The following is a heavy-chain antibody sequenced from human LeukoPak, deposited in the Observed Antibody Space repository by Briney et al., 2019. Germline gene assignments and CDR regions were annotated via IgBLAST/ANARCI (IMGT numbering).Heavy chain of an antibody. CDR2: ISDSGAST. Sequence: GGSLRLSCAASRFTLSSYAMSWVRQAPGKGLERVSGISDSGASTYYADSVKGRFTISRDNSKNTLYLQMNSLRAEDTAVYYCASTAGYTSGWYLWGQGTLVTVSS. CDR3: ASTAGYTSGWYL. J-gene: IGHJ4*02. CDR1: RFTLSSYA. D-gene: IGHD6-19*01. V-gene: IGHV3-23*01.